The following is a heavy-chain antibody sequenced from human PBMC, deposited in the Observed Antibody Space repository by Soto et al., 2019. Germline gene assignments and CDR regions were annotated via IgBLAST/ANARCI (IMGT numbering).Heavy chain of an antibody. CDR1: GGSISSSSYY. D-gene: IGHD4-17*01. V-gene: IGHV4-39*01. CDR3: ARLASLRSFFDY. CDR2: IYYSGGT. J-gene: IGHJ4*02. Sequence: SETLSLTCTVSGGSISSSSYYWGWIRQPPGKGLEWIGSIYYSGGTYYNPSLKSRVTISVDTSKNQFSLKLSSVTAADTAVYYCARLASLRSFFDYWGQGTLVTVSS.